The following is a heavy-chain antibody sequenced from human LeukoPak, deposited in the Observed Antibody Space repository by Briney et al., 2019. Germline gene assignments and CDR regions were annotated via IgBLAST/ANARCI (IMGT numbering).Heavy chain of an antibody. CDR2: IFPKTGGT. J-gene: IGHJ4*02. Sequence: ASVKVSCKASGYTFTGYYLHWVRQAPGQGLEWMGWIFPKTGGTSYAQKFQGRVTMTRDTSISTAYMELDRLRSDDTAVYYCARRPRTAAAGTYFDYWGQGTLVTVSS. CDR3: ARRPRTAAAGTYFDY. D-gene: IGHD6-13*01. V-gene: IGHV1-2*02. CDR1: GYTFTGYY.